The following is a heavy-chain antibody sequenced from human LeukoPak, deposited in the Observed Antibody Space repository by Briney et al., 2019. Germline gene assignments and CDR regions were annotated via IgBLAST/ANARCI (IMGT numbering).Heavy chain of an antibody. CDR2: IYTSGST. V-gene: IGHV4-61*02. J-gene: IGHJ4*02. D-gene: IGHD5-18*01. CDR3: ARASLKYSYGPISDY. CDR1: GGSISSGSYY. Sequence: SETLSLTCTVSGGSISSGSYYWSCIRQPAGKGLEWIGRIYTSGSTNYNPSLKSRLTISVDTSKNQFSLKLSSVTAADTAVYYCARASLKYSYGPISDYWGQGTLVTVSS.